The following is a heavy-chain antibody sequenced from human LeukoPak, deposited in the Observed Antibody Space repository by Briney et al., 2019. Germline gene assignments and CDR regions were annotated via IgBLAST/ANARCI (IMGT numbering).Heavy chain of an antibody. CDR1: GDTFYSHSVA. J-gene: IGHJ5*02. CDR2: PYYTSKWNN. CDR3: ARQASRRFDP. Sequence: SQTLSLTCAISGDTFYSHSVAWHWFRQSPSRGLEWLGRPYYTSKWNNDYAESVQSRIAVNPDTSKNQFSLYLNSVTLDDTAVYYCARQASRRFDPWGQGTLVTVSS. V-gene: IGHV6-1*01.